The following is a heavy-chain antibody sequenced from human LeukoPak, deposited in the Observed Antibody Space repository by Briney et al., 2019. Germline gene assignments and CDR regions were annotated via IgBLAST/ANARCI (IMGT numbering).Heavy chain of an antibody. V-gene: IGHV3-23*01. CDR3: AKDRRLAAAVPNAFDI. D-gene: IGHD6-13*01. CDR2: ISGDGVSP. Sequence: TGGSLRLSCAASGFTFNNYALTWVRQTPGKGLECVSAISGDGVSPYYADSVRGRFTISRDNSKNTLYLQMNSLRAEDTAVYYCAKDRRLAAAVPNAFDIWGQGTMVTVSS. J-gene: IGHJ3*02. CDR1: GFTFNNYA.